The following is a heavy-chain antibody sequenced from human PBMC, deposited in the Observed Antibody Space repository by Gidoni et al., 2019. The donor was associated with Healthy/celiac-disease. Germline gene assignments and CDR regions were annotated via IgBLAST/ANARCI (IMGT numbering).Heavy chain of an antibody. Sequence: QVQLQESGPGLVKPSQTLSLTCTVSGGSISSGSYYWSWIRQPAGKGLEWIGRIYTSGSTNYNPSLKSRVTISVDTSKNQFSLKLSSVTAADTAVYYCARARSGYPTHYYYYYMDVWGKGTTVTVSS. CDR1: GGSISSGSYY. J-gene: IGHJ6*03. V-gene: IGHV4-61*02. CDR3: ARARSGYPTHYYYYYMDV. CDR2: IYTSGST. D-gene: IGHD3-22*01.